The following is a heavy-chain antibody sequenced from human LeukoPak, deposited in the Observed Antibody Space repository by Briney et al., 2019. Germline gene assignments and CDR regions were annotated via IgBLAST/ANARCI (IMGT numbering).Heavy chain of an antibody. Sequence: PSETLSLTCAVYGGSFSGYYWSWIRQPPGKGLEWIGEINHSGSTNCNPSLKSRVTISVDTSKNQFSLKLSSVTAADTAVYYCARGPIAVDAFDIWGQGTMVTVSS. D-gene: IGHD6-19*01. CDR2: INHSGST. J-gene: IGHJ3*02. CDR3: ARGPIAVDAFDI. CDR1: GGSFSGYY. V-gene: IGHV4-34*01.